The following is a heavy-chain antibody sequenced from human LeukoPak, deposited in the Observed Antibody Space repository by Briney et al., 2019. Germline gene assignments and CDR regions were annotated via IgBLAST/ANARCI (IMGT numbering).Heavy chain of an antibody. Sequence: PGGSLRLSCAASGFTFSSYWMHWVRQAPGKGLVWVSRINSDGSSTSYADSVKGRFTISRDNAKNTLYLQMNSLRAEDTAVYYCARDSLSGNWNDVVLMDVWGKGTTDTVSS. CDR1: GFTFSSYW. CDR2: INSDGSST. J-gene: IGHJ6*04. D-gene: IGHD1-1*01. V-gene: IGHV3-74*01. CDR3: ARDSLSGNWNDVVLMDV.